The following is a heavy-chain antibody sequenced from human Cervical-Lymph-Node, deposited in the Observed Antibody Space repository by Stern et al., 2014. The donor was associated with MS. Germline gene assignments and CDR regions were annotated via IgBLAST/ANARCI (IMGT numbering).Heavy chain of an antibody. V-gene: IGHV3-30*04. CDR3: GAGPGGAAIDY. J-gene: IGHJ4*02. CDR1: GFIFGDHT. D-gene: IGHD1-26*01. CDR2: ISYDGTNK. Sequence: QVQLVQSGGGVVQPGRSLRLSCAASGFIFGDHTMHWVRQAPGKGLEGLTVISYDGTNKYYADSVKGRFTISRDNSKNTLYLQMNSLRVDDTAVYYCGAGPGGAAIDYWGQGTLGTGSS.